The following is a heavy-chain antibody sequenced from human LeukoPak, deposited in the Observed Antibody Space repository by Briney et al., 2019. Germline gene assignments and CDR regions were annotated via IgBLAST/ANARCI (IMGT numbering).Heavy chain of an antibody. CDR1: EGTFSSYA. CDR2: IIPIFGTA. D-gene: IGHD4-23*01. V-gene: IGHV1-69*05. Sequence: SVKVSCKASEGTFSSYAISWVRQAPGQGFEWMGGIIPIFGTANYAQKFQGRVTITTDESTSTAYMELSSLRSEDTAVYYCARGTVGGNSDGFDYWGQGTLVTVSS. CDR3: ARGTVGGNSDGFDY. J-gene: IGHJ4*02.